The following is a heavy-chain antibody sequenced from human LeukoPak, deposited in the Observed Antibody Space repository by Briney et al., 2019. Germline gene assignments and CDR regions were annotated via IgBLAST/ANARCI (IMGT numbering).Heavy chain of an antibody. J-gene: IGHJ3*02. CDR3: ARAHGPHYYDSSGPDAFDI. CDR2: IYSGGST. CDR1: GFTFSSYG. Sequence: HPGGSLRLSCAASGFTFSSYGMSWVRQAPGKGLEWVSVIYSGGSTYYADSVKGRFTISSDNSNNTLYLQMNSLRAEDTAVYYCARAHGPHYYDSSGPDAFDIWGQGTMGTASS. D-gene: IGHD3-22*01. V-gene: IGHV3-53*01.